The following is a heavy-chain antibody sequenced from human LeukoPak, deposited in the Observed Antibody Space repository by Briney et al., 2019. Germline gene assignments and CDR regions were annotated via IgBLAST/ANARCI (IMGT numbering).Heavy chain of an antibody. CDR2: ISRSGGST. CDR1: GFTFSSYA. D-gene: IGHD5-12*01. Sequence: PGGSLRLSCAASGFTFSSYAMSWVRQAPGKGLEWVSAISRSGGSTYYADSVKGRFTISRDNSKNTLYLQMSSLRAEDTAVYYCAKAFSQWLLPFDYWGQGTLVTVSS. CDR3: AKAFSQWLLPFDY. J-gene: IGHJ4*02. V-gene: IGHV3-23*01.